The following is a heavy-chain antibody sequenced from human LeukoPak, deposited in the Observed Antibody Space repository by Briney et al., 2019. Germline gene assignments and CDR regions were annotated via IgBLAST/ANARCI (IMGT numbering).Heavy chain of an antibody. CDR2: IYDSGST. CDR3: ASLTTAEAFDI. V-gene: IGHV4-59*01. D-gene: IGHD3-22*01. Sequence: KASETLSLTCTVSGGSISSYYWSWIRQPPGKGLEWIGYIYDSGSTNYNPSLKSRVTISVDTSKNQFSLKLSSVTAADTAVYYCASLTTAEAFDIWGQGTMVTVSS. J-gene: IGHJ3*02. CDR1: GGSISSYY.